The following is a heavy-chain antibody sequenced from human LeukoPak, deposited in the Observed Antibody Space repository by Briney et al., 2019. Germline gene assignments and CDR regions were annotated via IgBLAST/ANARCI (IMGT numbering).Heavy chain of an antibody. V-gene: IGHV3-30*02. CDR1: GFTFSSYG. D-gene: IGHD4-17*01. CDR2: IRYDGRNK. CDR3: AKDPNGDYIGTFDI. Sequence: GGSLRLSCAASGFTFSSYGMHWVRQAPGKGLEWVAFIRYDGRNKYYADSVKGRLIISRDNSKNMLYLQTNSLRAEDTAVYFCAKDPNGDYIGTFDIWGQGTMVTVSS. J-gene: IGHJ3*02.